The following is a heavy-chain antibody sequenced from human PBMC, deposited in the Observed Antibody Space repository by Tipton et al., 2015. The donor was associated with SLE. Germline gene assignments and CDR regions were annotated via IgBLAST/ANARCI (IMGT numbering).Heavy chain of an antibody. V-gene: IGHV4-39*07. D-gene: IGHD2-15*01. Sequence: LRLSCTVSGGSISSSSYYWGWIREPPGKGLEWIGSIYYSGSTNYNPSLKSRVTISVDTSKNQFSLKLSSVTAADTAVYYCASQHGEGYCSGGSCPGDWGQGTLVTVYS. CDR2: IYYSGST. CDR3: ASQHGEGYCSGGSCPGD. CDR1: GGSISSSSYY. J-gene: IGHJ4*02.